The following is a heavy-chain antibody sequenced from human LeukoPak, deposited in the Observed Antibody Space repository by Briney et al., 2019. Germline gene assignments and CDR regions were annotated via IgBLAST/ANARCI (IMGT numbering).Heavy chain of an antibody. CDR2: IIPIFGTA. CDR3: ARDLRAVLGLDV. J-gene: IGHJ6*02. Sequence: SVKVSCKASGGTFSSYAISWVRQAPGQGLEWMGGIIPIFGTANYAQKFQGRVTITADESTSTAYMELSSLRSEDTAVYYCARDLRAVLGLDVWGQGATVTVSS. V-gene: IGHV1-69*13. CDR1: GGTFSSYA. D-gene: IGHD3-16*01.